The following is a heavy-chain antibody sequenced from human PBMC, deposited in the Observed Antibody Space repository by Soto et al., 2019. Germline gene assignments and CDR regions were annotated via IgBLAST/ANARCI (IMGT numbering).Heavy chain of an antibody. D-gene: IGHD2-2*01. CDR3: ARIVVIPAAPDYYNYYGVDV. J-gene: IGHJ6*02. V-gene: IGHV4-39*01. CDR1: DGSISSSRYY. Sequence: PSETLSLTCTVSDGSISSSRYYWGWIRQPPGKGLEWIGSIYYSENTFYNPSLKSRVTISVDKSKSQFSLSLSSVTAADTSVYYCARIVVIPAAPDYYNYYGVDVWGQGTTVTVSS. CDR2: IYYSENT.